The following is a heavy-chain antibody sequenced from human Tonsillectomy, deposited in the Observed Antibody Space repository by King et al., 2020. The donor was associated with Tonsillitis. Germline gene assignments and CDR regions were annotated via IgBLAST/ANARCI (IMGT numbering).Heavy chain of an antibody. J-gene: IGHJ5*02. CDR2: IGSSRSYT. CDR3: ARGVAACSGGICYSGWFDP. V-gene: IGHV3-11*05. CDR1: GFTFSDYY. Sequence: VQLVESGGGLVKPGGSLRLSCAASGFTFSDYYMNWIRQAPGKGLDWVSYIGSSRSYTNYADSVKGRFTISRDNAKNSLYLQMNSLRAEDTAVYYCARGVAACSGGICYSGWFDPWGQGTLVTVSS. D-gene: IGHD2-15*01.